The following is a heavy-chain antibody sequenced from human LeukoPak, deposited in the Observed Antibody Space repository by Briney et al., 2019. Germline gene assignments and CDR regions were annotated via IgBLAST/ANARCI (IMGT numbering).Heavy chain of an antibody. CDR2: INHSGST. Sequence: PSETLSLTCAVYGGSFSGYYWSWIRQPPGKGLEWIGEINHSGSTNYNPSLKSRVTISVDTSKNQFSLKLSSVTAADTAVYYCARLGRYSYGYRSYYYYYMDVWGKGTTVTVSS. CDR1: GGSFSGYY. V-gene: IGHV4-34*01. D-gene: IGHD5-18*01. J-gene: IGHJ6*03. CDR3: ARLGRYSYGYRSYYYYYMDV.